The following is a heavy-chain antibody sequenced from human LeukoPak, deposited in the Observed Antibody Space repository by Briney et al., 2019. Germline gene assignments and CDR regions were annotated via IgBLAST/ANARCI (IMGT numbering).Heavy chain of an antibody. CDR1: GFTLSSYS. Sequence: PGGSLRLSCAASGFTLSSYSMNWVRQAPGKGLEWVSSISSSSSYIYYADSVKGRFTISRDNAKNSLYLQMNSLRAEDTAVYYCARVGCSTASCYPDYWGQGTLVTVSS. V-gene: IGHV3-21*01. CDR3: ARVGCSTASCYPDY. J-gene: IGHJ4*02. CDR2: ISSSSSYI. D-gene: IGHD2-2*01.